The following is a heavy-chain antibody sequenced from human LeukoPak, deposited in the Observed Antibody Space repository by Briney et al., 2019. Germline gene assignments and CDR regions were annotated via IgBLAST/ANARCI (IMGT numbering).Heavy chain of an antibody. V-gene: IGHV3-23*01. CDR1: GFTFSDYY. D-gene: IGHD3-10*01. CDR2: ISGSGGST. J-gene: IGHJ5*02. Sequence: GGSLRLSCAAYGFTFSDYYMSWIRQAPGKGLEWVSAISGSGGSTYYADSVKGRFTISRDNSKNTLYLQMNSLRAEDTAVYYCFLPMVRGVIDNWFDPWGQGTLVTVSS. CDR3: FLPMVRGVIDNWFDP.